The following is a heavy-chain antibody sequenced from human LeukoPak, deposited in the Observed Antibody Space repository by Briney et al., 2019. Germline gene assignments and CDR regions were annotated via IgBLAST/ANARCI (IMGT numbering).Heavy chain of an antibody. J-gene: IGHJ5*02. CDR2: IYYSGST. Sequence: SETLSLTCTVSGGSISSYYWGWIRQPPGRGLEWVGYIYYSGSTHYNPSLRSQVTISVDPDKNQFSLKLRSVTDADTAVHYCARDNPQRSGWYGWFDPWGQGNLVSVSS. V-gene: IGHV4-59*01. D-gene: IGHD6-19*01. CDR1: GGSISSYY. CDR3: ARDNPQRSGWYGWFDP.